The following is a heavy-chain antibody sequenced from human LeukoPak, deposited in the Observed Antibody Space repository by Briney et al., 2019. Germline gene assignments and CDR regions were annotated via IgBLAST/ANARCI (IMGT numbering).Heavy chain of an antibody. D-gene: IGHD4-17*01. CDR2: IYHSGST. CDR3: ARSRYGDYHIDY. J-gene: IGHJ4*02. Sequence: SQTLSLTCTVSGGPFNSGGYYWSWNRQPPGKGLEWIGYIYHSGSTYYNPSLKSRVTISIDRSKDQFFLKLSSVTAADTAFYYCARSRYGDYHIDYWGQGTLVTVSS. CDR1: GGPFNSGGYY. V-gene: IGHV4-30-2*01.